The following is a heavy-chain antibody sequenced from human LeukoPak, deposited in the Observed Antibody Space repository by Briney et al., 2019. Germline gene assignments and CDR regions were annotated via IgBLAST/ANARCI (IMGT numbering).Heavy chain of an antibody. CDR1: GFTFSSCA. CDR3: ATGERMVRGDGVDY. CDR2: IYSGGST. J-gene: IGHJ4*02. V-gene: IGHV3-66*01. Sequence: GGSLRLSCAASGFTFSSCALSWVRQAPGKGLEWVSVIYSGGSTYYADSVKGRFTISRDNSKNTLYLQMNSLRAEDTAVYFCATGERMVRGDGVDYWGQGTLVTVSS. D-gene: IGHD3-10*01.